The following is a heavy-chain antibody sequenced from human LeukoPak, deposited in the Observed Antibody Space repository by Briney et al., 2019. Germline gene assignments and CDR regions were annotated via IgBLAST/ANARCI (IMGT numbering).Heavy chain of an antibody. J-gene: IGHJ4*02. CDR2: TSSSGST. CDR1: GGSITSDDYY. D-gene: IGHD2-8*01. V-gene: IGHV4-61*02. CDR3: ARLSIDASCLDY. Sequence: SETLSLTXTVSGGSITSDDYYWSWIRQPAGKGLEWIGRTSSSGSTDYNPSLKRRVTISLDTSKNNFSLKLSSVTAADTAVYYCARLSIDASCLDYWGQGTLVTVSS.